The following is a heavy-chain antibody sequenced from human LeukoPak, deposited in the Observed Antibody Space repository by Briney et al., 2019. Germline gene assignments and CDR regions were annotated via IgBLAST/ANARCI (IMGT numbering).Heavy chain of an antibody. D-gene: IGHD6-13*01. Sequence: PGGSLRLSCAASGFTFSSYAMHWVRQAPGKGLEWAAVISYDGSNKYYADSVKGRFTISRDNSKNTLYLQMNSLRAEDTAVYYCARDGHGIAAAARTDYYFDYWGQGTLVTVSS. CDR3: ARDGHGIAAAARTDYYFDY. CDR1: GFTFSSYA. J-gene: IGHJ4*02. CDR2: ISYDGSNK. V-gene: IGHV3-30-3*01.